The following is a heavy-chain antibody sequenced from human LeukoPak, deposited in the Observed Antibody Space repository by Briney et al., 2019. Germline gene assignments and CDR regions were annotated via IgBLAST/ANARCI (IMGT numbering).Heavy chain of an antibody. CDR2: INPNSGGT. CDR3: ARDPGAAAELIDS. D-gene: IGHD2-2*01. J-gene: IGHJ4*02. CDR1: GYTFTDYF. V-gene: IGHV1-2*02. Sequence: ASVKVSCKASGYTFTDYFMHGVRQAPGQGLEWMGWINPNSGGTNYAQNFQGRVTMTRDTSISTAYMELSRLTSEDTAAYYCARDPGAAAELIDSWGQGTLVTVSS.